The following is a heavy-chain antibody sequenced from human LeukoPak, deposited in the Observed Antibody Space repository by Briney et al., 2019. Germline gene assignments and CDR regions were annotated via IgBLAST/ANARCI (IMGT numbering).Heavy chain of an antibody. D-gene: IGHD3-10*01. CDR2: IYYSGST. CDR3: ARTRYYYNSRSYGAPYYFDY. Sequence: SETLSLTCSVSGGSISSYYWSWIRQPPGKGLEWIGSIYYSGSTYYNPSLKSRVTISVDTSKNQFSLKLSSVTAADTAVYYCARTRYYYNSRSYGAPYYFDYWGQGTLVTVSS. CDR1: GGSISSYY. V-gene: IGHV4-59*05. J-gene: IGHJ4*02.